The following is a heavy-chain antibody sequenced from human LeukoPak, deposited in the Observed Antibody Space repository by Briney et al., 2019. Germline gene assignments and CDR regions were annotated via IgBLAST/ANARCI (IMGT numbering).Heavy chain of an antibody. CDR2: ISIYSGNT. CDR3: ARDPGGTWGFDY. V-gene: IGHV1-18*01. D-gene: IGHD7-27*01. J-gene: IGHJ4*02. Sequence: ASVKVSCKASGYTFTSHGLSWARQAPGQGLEWMGWISIYSGNTNYAQKFQDRISMTTDTSTSTAYMELRSLKSDDTAVYYCARDPGGTWGFDYWGQGALVTLSS. CDR1: GYTFTSHG.